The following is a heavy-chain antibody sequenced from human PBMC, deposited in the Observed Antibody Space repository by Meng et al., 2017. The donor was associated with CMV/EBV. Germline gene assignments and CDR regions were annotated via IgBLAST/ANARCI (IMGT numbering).Heavy chain of an antibody. CDR1: GFTFSNAW. CDR2: IKSKTDGGTT. Sequence: GESLKISCAASGFTFSNAWMSWVRQAPGKGLEWVGRIKSKTDGGTTGYAAPVKGRFTISRDDSKNTLYLQMNSLKTEDTAVYYCTTGVGYCSSTSCWPVGYWGQGTLVTVSS. D-gene: IGHD2-2*01. V-gene: IGHV3-15*01. J-gene: IGHJ4*02. CDR3: TTGVGYCSSTSCWPVGY.